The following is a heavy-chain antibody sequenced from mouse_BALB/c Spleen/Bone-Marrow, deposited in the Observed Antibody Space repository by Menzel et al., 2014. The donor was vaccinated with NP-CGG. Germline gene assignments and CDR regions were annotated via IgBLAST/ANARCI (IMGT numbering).Heavy chain of an antibody. CDR3: ASYVYGYYFDY. V-gene: IGHV14-3*02. CDR1: GFNIKDTY. J-gene: IGHJ2*01. CDR2: IDPANVNT. Sequence: VQLQQSGAELVKPGASVKLSCTASGFNIKDTYMHWVKQRPEQGLEWIGRIDPANVNTKYDPKFQGKATITADTSSNTAYLQLSSLTPEDTAVYYCASYVYGYYFDYWGQGTTPTVSS. D-gene: IGHD1-1*01.